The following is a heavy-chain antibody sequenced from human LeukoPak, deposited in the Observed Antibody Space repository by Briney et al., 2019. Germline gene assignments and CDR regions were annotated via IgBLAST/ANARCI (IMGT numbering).Heavy chain of an antibody. CDR2: MNKDGSEK. Sequence: GGSLRLSCAASGFILSNHWMTWVRQAPGKGPEWVANMNKDGSEKYYVDSVKGRFTISRDTAKNSLYLQMNSLRAEDTAVYYCARRSSGSPPYYFGYWGQGTLVTVSS. CDR3: ARRSSGSPPYYFGY. J-gene: IGHJ4*02. D-gene: IGHD1-26*01. CDR1: GFILSNHW. V-gene: IGHV3-7*01.